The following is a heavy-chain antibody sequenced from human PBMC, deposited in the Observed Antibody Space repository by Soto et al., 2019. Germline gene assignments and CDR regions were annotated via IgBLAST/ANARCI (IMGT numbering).Heavy chain of an antibody. CDR1: GGSFSDYF. V-gene: IGHV4-34*01. D-gene: IGHD6-6*01. CDR3: AGREFASSSFHYYYYAVDV. CDR2: INHSGST. J-gene: IGHJ6*02. Sequence: LSLTCAVYGGSFSDYFWTWIRQPPGKGLEWIGEINHSGSTNFNLSLKSRVAISADTSRNQFSLRVTSVTAADTAVYYCAGREFASSSFHYYYYAVDVWGQGTTVTVSS.